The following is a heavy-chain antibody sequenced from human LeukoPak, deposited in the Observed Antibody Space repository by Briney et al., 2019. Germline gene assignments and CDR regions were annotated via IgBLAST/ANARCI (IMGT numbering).Heavy chain of an antibody. J-gene: IGHJ4*02. CDR2: IYDSGST. CDR3: ARLITMVRGVITHIDY. CDR1: GYSISSGYY. Sequence: SETLSLTCTVSGYSISSGYYWGWIRQPPGKGLEWIGSIYDSGSTYYNPSLKSRVTISVDTSKNQFSLKLSSVTAADTAVYYCARLITMVRGVITHIDYWGQGTLVTVSS. V-gene: IGHV4-38-2*02. D-gene: IGHD3-10*01.